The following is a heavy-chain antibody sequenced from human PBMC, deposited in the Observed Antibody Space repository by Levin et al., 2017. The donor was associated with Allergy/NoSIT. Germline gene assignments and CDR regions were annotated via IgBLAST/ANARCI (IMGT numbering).Heavy chain of an antibody. J-gene: IGHJ4*02. V-gene: IGHV4-59*01. D-gene: IGHD5-18*01. CDR1: GGSISSYY. CDR3: ACLDVDTAHYYFDY. CDR2: IYYSGST. Sequence: SETLSLTCTVSGGSISSYYWSWIRQPPGKGLEWIGYIYYSGSTNYNPSLKSRVTISVDTSKNQFSLKLSSVTAADTAVYYCACLDVDTAHYYFDYWGQGTLVTVSS.